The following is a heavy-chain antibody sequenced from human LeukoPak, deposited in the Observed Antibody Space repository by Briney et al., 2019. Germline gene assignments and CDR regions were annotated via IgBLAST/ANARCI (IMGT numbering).Heavy chain of an antibody. CDR1: GGTFSSYA. D-gene: IGHD5-12*01. V-gene: IGHV1-69*05. CDR2: IIPIFGTA. J-gene: IGHJ5*02. Sequence: ASVKVSCKASGGTFSSYAISWVRQAPGHGLEWMGGIIPIFGTANYAQKFQGRVTITTDESTSTAYMELSSLRSEDTAVYYCARERGSGYSKNWFDPWGQGTLVTVSS. CDR3: ARERGSGYSKNWFDP.